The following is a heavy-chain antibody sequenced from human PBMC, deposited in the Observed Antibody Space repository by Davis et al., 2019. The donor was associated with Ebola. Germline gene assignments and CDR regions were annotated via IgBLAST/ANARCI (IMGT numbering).Heavy chain of an antibody. CDR2: IYYSGST. Sequence: SETLSLTCTVSGGSISSYYWSWIRQPPGKGLEWIGYIYYSGSTNYNPSLKSRVTISVDTSKNQFSLKLSSVTAADTAVYYCARAPTYSSSWQWNDAFDIWGQGTMVTVSS. CDR3: ARAPTYSSSWQWNDAFDI. CDR1: GGSISSYY. J-gene: IGHJ3*02. D-gene: IGHD6-13*01. V-gene: IGHV4-59*08.